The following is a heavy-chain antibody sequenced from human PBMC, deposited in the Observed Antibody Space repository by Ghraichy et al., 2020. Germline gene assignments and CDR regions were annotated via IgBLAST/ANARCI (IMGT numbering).Heavy chain of an antibody. D-gene: IGHD6-13*01. CDR3: ASISLSRSDSGWFPFDL. V-gene: IGHV4-39*01. Sequence: SQTLSLTCSVSGASITSSAYHWGWIRQPPGKALEWIGNIYHSGSAHYNPSLENRVTLSADTSKNQFSLKLNSVTAADTAVSYSASISLSRSDSGWFPFDLRGQGALVTVSS. CDR1: GASITSSAYH. CDR2: IYHSGSA. J-gene: IGHJ4*02.